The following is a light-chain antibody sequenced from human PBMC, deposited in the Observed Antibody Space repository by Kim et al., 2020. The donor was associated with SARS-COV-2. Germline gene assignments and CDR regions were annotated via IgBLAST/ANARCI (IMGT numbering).Light chain of an antibody. CDR3: QVWDVGHPV. CDR2: YDR. Sequence: KTARMNCEGNKKGKKGGQGCQQKRGEAPVLVIYYDRERPSGIPERFSGCEWGNTASQNIKRVEAGDEADYFCQVWDVGHPVFGGGTQLTVL. CDR1: KKGKKG. J-gene: IGLJ3*02. V-gene: IGLV3-21*04.